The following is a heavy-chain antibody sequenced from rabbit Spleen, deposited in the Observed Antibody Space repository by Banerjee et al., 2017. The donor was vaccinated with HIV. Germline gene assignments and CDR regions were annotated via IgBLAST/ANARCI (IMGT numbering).Heavy chain of an antibody. J-gene: IGHJ4*01. Sequence: QEQLEESGGGLVKPGGTLTLTCKASGIDFSTYSYMCWVRQAPGKGLEWIACICAGISDSTYYASWAKGRFTISETSSTTVTLQMTSLTAADTATYFCARDPVIAGSAYYDLWGPGTLSPS. D-gene: IGHD8-1*01. CDR3: ARDPVIAGSAYYDL. V-gene: IGHV1S45*01. CDR1: GIDFSTYSY. CDR2: ICAGISDST.